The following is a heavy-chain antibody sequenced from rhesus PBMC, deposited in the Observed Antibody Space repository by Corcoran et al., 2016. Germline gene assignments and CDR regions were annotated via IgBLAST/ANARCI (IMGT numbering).Heavy chain of an antibody. J-gene: IGHJ4*01. CDR2: ISNGGGST. V-gene: IGHV3-178*01. CDR3: VRGGYSGYADFDY. Sequence: EVQLVESGGGLVQPGGSLRLSCAASGFTFSDYYMDWVRQAPGKGLEWVSRISNGGGSTWYADSVKGRLTISRENDKNTLYLQMNSLRAEDTAVYYCVRGGYSGYADFDYWGQGVLVTVSS. CDR1: GFTFSDYY. D-gene: IGHD5-30*01.